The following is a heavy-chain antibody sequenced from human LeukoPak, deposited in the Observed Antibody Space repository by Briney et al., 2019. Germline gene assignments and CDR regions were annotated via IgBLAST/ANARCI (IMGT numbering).Heavy chain of an antibody. D-gene: IGHD3-16*01. J-gene: IGHJ4*02. V-gene: IGHV4-61*02. CDR1: GGSISSGSYY. CDR3: ATGGFLTLFDY. Sequence: PSQTLSLTCTVSGGSISSGSYYWSWIRQPAGKGLEWIGRIYTSGSTNYNPSLKSRVTISVDTSKNQFSLKLSSVTAADTAVYYCATGGFLTLFDYWGQGTLVTVSS. CDR2: IYTSGST.